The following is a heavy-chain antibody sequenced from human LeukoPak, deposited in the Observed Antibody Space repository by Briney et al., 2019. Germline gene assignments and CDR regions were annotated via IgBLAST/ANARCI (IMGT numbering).Heavy chain of an antibody. D-gene: IGHD6-13*01. CDR1: GFTFSSYS. CDR2: ISSSSSYI. Sequence: GGSLRLSCAASGFTFSSYSMNWVRQAPGKGLEWVSSISSSSSYIYYADSVKGRFTISRDNAKNSLYLQMNSLRAEDTAVYYCARDRVAAAGFYAFDIWGQGTMVTVSS. CDR3: ARDRVAAAGFYAFDI. J-gene: IGHJ3*02. V-gene: IGHV3-21*01.